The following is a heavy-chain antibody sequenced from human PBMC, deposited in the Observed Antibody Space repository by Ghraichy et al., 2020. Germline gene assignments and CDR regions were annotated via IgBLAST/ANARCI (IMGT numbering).Heavy chain of an antibody. J-gene: IGHJ4*02. CDR3: ARDGVAGPAFFDY. D-gene: IGHD6-19*01. CDR2: IYYSGST. Sequence: SETLSLTCTVSGGSVSSGSYYWSWIRQPPGKGLEWIGYIYYSGSTNYNPSLKSRVTISVDTSKNQFSLKLSSVTAAVTAVYYCARDGVAGPAFFDYWGQGTLVTVSS. CDR1: GGSVSSGSYY. V-gene: IGHV4-61*01.